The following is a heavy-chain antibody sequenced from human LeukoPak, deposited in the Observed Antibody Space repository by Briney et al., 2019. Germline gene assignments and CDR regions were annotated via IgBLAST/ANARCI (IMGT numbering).Heavy chain of an antibody. CDR2: INPNSGGT. J-gene: IGHJ4*02. D-gene: IGHD4-17*01. CDR3: ARGPPYGDSEVEYYFDY. V-gene: IGHV1-2*02. Sequence: ASVKVSCKASGYTFTGYYMHWVRQAPGQGLEWMGWINPNSGGTNYAQKFQGRVTMTRDTSISTAYMELSRLRSDDTAVYYCARGPPYGDSEVEYYFDYWGQGTLVTVSS. CDR1: GYTFTGYY.